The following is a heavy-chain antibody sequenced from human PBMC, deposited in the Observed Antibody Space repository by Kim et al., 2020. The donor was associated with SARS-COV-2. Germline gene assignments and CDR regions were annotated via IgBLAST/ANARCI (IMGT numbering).Heavy chain of an antibody. CDR1: GFTFSSYA. D-gene: IGHD3-10*01. J-gene: IGHJ4*02. V-gene: IGHV3-30*04. CDR2: ISYDGSNK. CDR3: ARDFLLGAYYYGSGSYSSLYY. Sequence: GGSLRLSCAASGFTFSSYAMHWVRQAPGKGLEWVAVISYDGSNKYYADSVKGRFTISRDNSKNTLYLQMNSLRAEDTAVYYCARDFLLGAYYYGSGSYSSLYYWGQGTLVTVSS.